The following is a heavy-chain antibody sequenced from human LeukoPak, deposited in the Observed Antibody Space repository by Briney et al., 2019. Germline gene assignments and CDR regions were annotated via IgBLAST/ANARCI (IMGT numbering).Heavy chain of an antibody. CDR1: GFTFSSYG. J-gene: IGHJ6*03. D-gene: IGHD3-10*01. Sequence: GGSLRLTCAASGFTFSSYGMHWVRQAPGKGLEWVAFIRHDGSNKYYADSVKGRFTISRDNSKNTLYLQMNSLRAEDTAVYYCARDRRSMVRGANPASYYYYYMDVWGKGTTVTISS. CDR3: ARDRRSMVRGANPASYYYYYMDV. V-gene: IGHV3-30*02. CDR2: IRHDGSNK.